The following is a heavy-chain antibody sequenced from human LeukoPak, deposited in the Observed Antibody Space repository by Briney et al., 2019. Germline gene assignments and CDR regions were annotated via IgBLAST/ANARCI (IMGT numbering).Heavy chain of an antibody. CDR3: ARAWFGELYHS. CDR1: GGSISSGSYY. D-gene: IGHD3-10*01. CDR2: IYTSGST. V-gene: IGHV4-61*02. J-gene: IGHJ4*02. Sequence: SQTLSLTCTASGGSISSGSYYWSWIRQPAGKGLEWIGRIYTSGSTNYNPSLKSRVTISVDTSKNQFSLKLGSVTAADTAVYYCARAWFGELYHSWGQGTLVIVSS.